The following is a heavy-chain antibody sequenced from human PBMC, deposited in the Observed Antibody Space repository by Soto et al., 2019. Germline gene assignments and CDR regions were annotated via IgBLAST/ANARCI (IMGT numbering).Heavy chain of an antibody. V-gene: IGHV3-21*01. CDR3: ARALSTGPLYYYYMDV. Sequence: GGSLRLSCAASGFTFSSYSMNWVRQAPGKGLEWVSLISGSSTYIYYADSVKGRFTISRDNAKNSLYLQMNSLRAEDTAVYYCARALSTGPLYYYYMDVWGKGTTVTVSS. CDR2: ISGSSTYI. J-gene: IGHJ6*03. CDR1: GFTFSSYS.